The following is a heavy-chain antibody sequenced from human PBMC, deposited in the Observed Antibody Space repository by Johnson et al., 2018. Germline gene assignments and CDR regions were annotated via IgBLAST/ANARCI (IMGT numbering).Heavy chain of an antibody. CDR3: ARECSGGSCSVTKDNYYYYYYMDV. D-gene: IGHD2-15*01. CDR1: GGSISSGNYY. CDR2: IYISGGT. J-gene: IGHJ6*03. V-gene: IGHV4-61*02. Sequence: QVQLQESGPGLVKPSQTLSLTCTVSGGSISSGNYYWSWIRQPAGKGLEWIGRIYISGGTNSNPPLRSRVTIAVDASKNQFSLKVSSVTAADPAVYYCARECSGGSCSVTKDNYYYYYYMDVWGEGTMVTVSS.